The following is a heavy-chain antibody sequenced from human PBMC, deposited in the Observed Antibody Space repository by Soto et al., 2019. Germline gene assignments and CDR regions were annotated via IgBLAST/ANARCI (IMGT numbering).Heavy chain of an antibody. Sequence: QVQLVQSGAEVKKPGSSVKVSCKASGGTFSSYAISWVRQAPGQGLEWMGGIIAIFGTANYAQKFQGRVTITADKSTSTAYMELSSLRSEDTAVYYCARVWKSGYYYYYGMDVWGQGTTVTVSS. CDR1: GGTFSSYA. CDR2: IIAIFGTA. CDR3: ARVWKSGYYYYYGMDV. V-gene: IGHV1-69*06. J-gene: IGHJ6*02. D-gene: IGHD3-3*01.